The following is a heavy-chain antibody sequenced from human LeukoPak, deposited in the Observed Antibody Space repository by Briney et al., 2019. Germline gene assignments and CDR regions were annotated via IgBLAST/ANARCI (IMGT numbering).Heavy chain of an antibody. CDR3: ARGLYYGDYGHWFDP. D-gene: IGHD4-17*01. CDR2: VSYRGST. CDR1: GGSISSNY. V-gene: IGHV4-59*01. J-gene: IGHJ5*02. Sequence: SETLSLTCTVSGGSISSNYWSWIRQPPGKGLEWIGYVSYRGSTNYNPSLKSRVTISVDTSKNQFSLKLSSVTAADTAVYYCARGLYYGDYGHWFDPWGQGTLVTVSS.